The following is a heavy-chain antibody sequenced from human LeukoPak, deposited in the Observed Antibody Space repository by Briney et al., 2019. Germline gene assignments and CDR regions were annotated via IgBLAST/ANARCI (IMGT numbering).Heavy chain of an antibody. CDR2: IYHSGST. CDR3: ARQLFTDYYDSSGGDAFDI. V-gene: IGHV4-30-2*03. CDR1: GDSVSSGGSS. J-gene: IGHJ3*02. Sequence: SQTLSLTCAVSGDSVSSGGSSWSWIRQPPGKGLEWIGYIYHSGSTYYNPSLKSRVTISVDTSKNQFSLKLSSVTAADTAVYYCARQLFTDYYDSSGGDAFDIWGQGTMVTVSS. D-gene: IGHD3-22*01.